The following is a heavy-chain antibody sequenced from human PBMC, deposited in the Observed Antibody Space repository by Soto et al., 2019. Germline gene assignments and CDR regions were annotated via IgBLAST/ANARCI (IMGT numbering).Heavy chain of an antibody. Sequence: QVQLQESGPGLVKPSQTLSLRCSVSGGSVRSDDYFWSWIRQPPGKALEWMGYISHSGTAYYNPYLQRRHAMSIDTSKKHFTLSLRSLTAAHTATYYCARGHYDVLTGYYVRYFDYWGRGTRVTVSS. CDR2: ISHSGTA. CDR1: GGSVRSDDYF. J-gene: IGHJ4*02. V-gene: IGHV4-30-4*01. D-gene: IGHD3-9*01. CDR3: ARGHYDVLTGYYVRYFDY.